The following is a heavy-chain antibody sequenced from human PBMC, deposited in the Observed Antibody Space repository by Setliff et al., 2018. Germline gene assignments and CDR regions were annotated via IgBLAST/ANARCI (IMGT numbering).Heavy chain of an antibody. CDR1: GFTFSSSA. V-gene: IGHV3-21*01. CDR2: IIIGSDDR. J-gene: IGHJ4*02. Sequence: PGGSLRLSCAASGFTFSSSAMAWVRQAPGKGLEWVSSIIIGSDDRFYADSVKGRFTISRDNAKNSLYLQMNGLRVDDTAVYYCAKEFAALPYDWGQGTLVTVSS. CDR3: AKEFAALPYD. D-gene: IGHD2-2*01.